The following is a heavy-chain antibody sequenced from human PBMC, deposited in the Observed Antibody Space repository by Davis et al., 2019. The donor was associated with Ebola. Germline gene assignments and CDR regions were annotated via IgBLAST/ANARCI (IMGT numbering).Heavy chain of an antibody. D-gene: IGHD5-18*01. CDR2: INHSGST. V-gene: IGHV4-34*01. J-gene: IGHJ6*02. CDR3: ARDTAMVSSRYYYYGMDV. Sequence: MPSETLSLTCAVYGGSFSGYYWSRKRQPPGNGLEWLGEINHSGSTNYNPSLTSRVTISVDTSKNQFSLKLSSVTAADTAVYYCARDTAMVSSRYYYYGMDVWGQGTTVTFSS. CDR1: GGSFSGYY.